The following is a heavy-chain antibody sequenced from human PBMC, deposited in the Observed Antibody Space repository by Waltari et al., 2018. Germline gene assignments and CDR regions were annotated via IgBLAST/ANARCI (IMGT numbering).Heavy chain of an antibody. CDR2: IYHSGST. V-gene: IGHV4-38-2*01. CDR3: ARLPPTSSGWWVGWFDP. Sequence: QVQLQESGPGLVKPSETLSLTCAVSGYSISSGYYWGWIRQPPGKGLEWIASIYHSGSTYYNPSLKSRVTISVDTSKNQFSLKLSSVTAADTAVYYCARLPPTSSGWWVGWFDPWGQGTLVTVSS. CDR1: GYSISSGYY. J-gene: IGHJ5*02. D-gene: IGHD6-19*01.